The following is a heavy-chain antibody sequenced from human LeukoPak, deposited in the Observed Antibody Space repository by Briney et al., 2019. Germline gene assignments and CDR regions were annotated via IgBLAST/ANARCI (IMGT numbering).Heavy chain of an antibody. CDR3: ARGIVVAATWDYFDY. D-gene: IGHD6-19*01. CDR1: GLIVSNNY. Sequence: PGGSLRLSCAASGLIVSNNYMSWVRQAPGKGPEWVSVIYSGGSTYYADSAKGRFTISRDNSKNTLYLQMYSLRAEDTAVYYCARGIVVAATWDYFDYWGQGTLVTVSS. V-gene: IGHV3-53*01. J-gene: IGHJ4*02. CDR2: IYSGGST.